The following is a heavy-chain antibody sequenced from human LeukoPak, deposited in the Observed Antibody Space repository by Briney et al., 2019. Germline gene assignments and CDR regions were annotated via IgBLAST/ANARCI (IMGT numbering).Heavy chain of an antibody. D-gene: IGHD3-22*01. J-gene: IGHJ3*02. V-gene: IGHV3-23*01. CDR1: GFTFSDAW. CDR3: ARVVVKGFRDAFDI. Sequence: GGSLRLSCAASGFTFSDAWMNWVRQAPGKGLEWVSAISGSGGSTYYADSVKGRFTISRDNSKNTLYLQMNSLRAEDTAVYYCARVVVKGFRDAFDIWGQGTMVTVSS. CDR2: ISGSGGST.